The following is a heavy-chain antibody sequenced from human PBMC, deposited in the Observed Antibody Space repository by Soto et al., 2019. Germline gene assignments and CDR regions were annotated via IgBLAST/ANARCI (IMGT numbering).Heavy chain of an antibody. V-gene: IGHV3-13*04. CDR2: IGTAGDT. CDR3: ARSPPGGYHYYYGMDV. Sequence: GESLKISCKGSGYSFTSYWIGWVRQMPGKGLEWVSAIGTAGDTYYPGSVKGRFTISRENAKNSLYLQMNSLRAGDTAVYYCARSPPGGYHYYYGMDVWGQGTTVTV. J-gene: IGHJ6*02. D-gene: IGHD3-22*01. CDR1: GYSFTSYW.